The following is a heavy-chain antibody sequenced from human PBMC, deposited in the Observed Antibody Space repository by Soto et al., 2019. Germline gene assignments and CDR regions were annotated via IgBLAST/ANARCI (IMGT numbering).Heavy chain of an antibody. V-gene: IGHV4-4*02. CDR2: IYHSGST. CDR3: ARVGESKYRNLYYYYYYGMGV. Sequence: SETLSLTCAVSGGSISSSNWWSWVRQPPGKGLEWIGEIYHSGSTNYNPSLKSRVTISVDKPKNQFSLKLSSVTAADTAVYYCARVGESKYRNLYYYYYYGMGVWGQGTTVTVSS. D-gene: IGHD1-26*01. CDR1: GGSISSSNW. J-gene: IGHJ6*02.